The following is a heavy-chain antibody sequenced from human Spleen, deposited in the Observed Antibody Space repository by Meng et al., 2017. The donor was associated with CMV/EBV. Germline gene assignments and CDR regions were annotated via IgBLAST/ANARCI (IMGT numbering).Heavy chain of an antibody. CDR1: GYAFSGYS. Sequence: SCNTSGYAFSGYSLQWVQQAPGQGLEWMGHINPKAAAIKYAPKFQGRVTMTTDTSMSTGCMRLTTLKSNDAAVFFCARGSPSRIFDYWGQGTLVTVSS. CDR3: ARGSPSRIFDY. V-gene: IGHV1-2*06. J-gene: IGHJ4*02. CDR2: INPKAAAI. D-gene: IGHD2-15*01.